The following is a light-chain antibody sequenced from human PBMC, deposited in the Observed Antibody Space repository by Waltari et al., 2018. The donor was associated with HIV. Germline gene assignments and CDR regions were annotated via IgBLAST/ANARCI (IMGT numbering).Light chain of an antibody. V-gene: IGLV2-14*03. Sequence: AVTQPASVSGLPGPSTTISCTGDDSDFGLYKPVSCYQQDSAKPPRLILYDVDSRASGVSDRFSGSMSGNTASLTISGLRAEDEGHYYCASITDDNTIIFGGGTEVTVL. CDR1: DSDFGLYKP. CDR2: DVD. CDR3: ASITDDNTII. J-gene: IGLJ2*01.